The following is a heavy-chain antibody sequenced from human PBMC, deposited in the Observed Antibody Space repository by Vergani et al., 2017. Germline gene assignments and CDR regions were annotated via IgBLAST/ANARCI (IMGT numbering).Heavy chain of an antibody. V-gene: IGHV5-10-1*03. J-gene: IGHJ4*02. CDR1: GYSFISYW. D-gene: IGHD5-18*01. CDR3: ARTPGYSYGYCDY. Sequence: EVQLVQSRAEVKKPGESLRISCKGSGYSFISYWISWVRQMPGKGLEWMGRIDPSDSYTNYSPSFQGHVTISVDKSISTAYLQWSSLKASDTAMYYCARTPGYSYGYCDYWGQGTLVTVSS. CDR2: IDPSDSYT.